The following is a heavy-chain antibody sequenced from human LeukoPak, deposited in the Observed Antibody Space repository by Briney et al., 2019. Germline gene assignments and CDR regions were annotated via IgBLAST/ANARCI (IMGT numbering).Heavy chain of an antibody. CDR2: MSFDGTHI. CDR1: GFTFSSYA. V-gene: IGHV3-30-3*02. CDR3: AKDQAPSDP. Sequence: GGSLRLSCAASGFTFSSYAMHWVRQAPGKGLEWVAVMSFDGTHIYYADSVKGRFTISRDNSKNTLYLQMNSLRAEDTAVYYCAKDQAPSDPWGQGTLVTVSS. J-gene: IGHJ5*02.